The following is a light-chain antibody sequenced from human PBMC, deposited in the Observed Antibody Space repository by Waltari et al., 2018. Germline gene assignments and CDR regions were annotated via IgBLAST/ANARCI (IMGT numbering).Light chain of an antibody. J-gene: IGLJ2*01. CDR3: GSRDSNGDVI. Sequence: SSELIQDPAVSVALGQTVRISCQGDILRTYYPNWCQQKPGQAPILVIYGKNNRPSGIPARFSASTSGDTASFTITGAQAEDEAVYYCGSRDSNGDVIFGGGTKLTVL. CDR1: ILRTYY. CDR2: GKN. V-gene: IGLV3-19*01.